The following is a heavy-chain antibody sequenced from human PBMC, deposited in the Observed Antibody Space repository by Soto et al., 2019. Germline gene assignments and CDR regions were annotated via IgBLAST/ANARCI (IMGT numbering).Heavy chain of an antibody. CDR2: ISGSGGGT. CDR3: AKSGDVVGPARIN. D-gene: IGHD2-15*01. Sequence: GGSLRLSCAASGFTFSSYDMSWVRQAPGKGLEWVSVISGSGGGTYYADSVKGRFTISRDNSKNTLYLQMNSLRAEDTAVYYCAKSGDVVGPARINWGKGTTVTVSS. J-gene: IGHJ6*04. V-gene: IGHV3-23*01. CDR1: GFTFSSYD.